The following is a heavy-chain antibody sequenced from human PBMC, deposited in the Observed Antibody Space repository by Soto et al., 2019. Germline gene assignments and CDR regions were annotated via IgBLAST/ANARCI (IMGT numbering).Heavy chain of an antibody. CDR1: GGSISSSSYY. J-gene: IGHJ6*02. D-gene: IGHD3-3*01. CDR3: ARLVDDFWSGYSYYYYYGMDV. CDR2: IYYSGST. Sequence: SETLSLTCTVSGGSISSSSYYWGWIRQPPGKGLEWIGSIYYSGSTYYNPSLKSRVTISVDASKNQFSLKLSSVTAADTAGYYCARLVDDFWSGYSYYYYYGMDVWGQGTTVTVSS. V-gene: IGHV4-39*01.